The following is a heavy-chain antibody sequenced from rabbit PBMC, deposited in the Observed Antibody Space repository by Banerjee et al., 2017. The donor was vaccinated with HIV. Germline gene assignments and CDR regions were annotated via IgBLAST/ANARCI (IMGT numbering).Heavy chain of an antibody. D-gene: IGHD1-1*01. CDR1: GFDLSSSYW. V-gene: IGHV1S40*01. Sequence: QSLEESGGGLVKPGASLTLTCTASGFDLSSSYWICWVRQAPGKGLEWIACIAGGSSGSTQYASWADGRFTISKTSSTTVTLQSTSLTVADTATYFCARWFDGRAFNLWGPGTLVTVS. CDR3: ARWFDGRAFNL. CDR2: IAGGSSGST. J-gene: IGHJ4*01.